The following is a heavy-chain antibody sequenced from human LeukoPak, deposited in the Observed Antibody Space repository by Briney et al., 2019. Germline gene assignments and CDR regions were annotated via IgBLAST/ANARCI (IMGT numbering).Heavy chain of an antibody. Sequence: SETLSLTCTVSGGSISSSSYYWGWIRQPPGKGLEWIGSIYYSGSTYYNPSLKSRVTISVDTSKNQFSLKLSSVTAADTAVYYCARASLVGYLDYWGQGTLVTVSS. CDR2: IYYSGST. CDR3: ARASLVGYLDY. D-gene: IGHD2-15*01. CDR1: GGSISSSSYY. V-gene: IGHV4-39*07. J-gene: IGHJ4*02.